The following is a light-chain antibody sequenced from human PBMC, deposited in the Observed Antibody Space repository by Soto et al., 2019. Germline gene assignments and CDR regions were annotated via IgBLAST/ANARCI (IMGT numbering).Light chain of an antibody. V-gene: IGLV1-47*02. CDR2: SNN. CDR1: SSNIGSNY. CDR3: AAWDDSLSGRV. Sequence: QSVLTQPPSASGTPAQRVTISCSGSSSNIGSNYVYWYQQLPGTAPKLLIYSNNQRPSGVPDRFSGSKSGTSASLAISGLRSEDEADYYCAAWDDSLSGRVFGTGTKVTVL. J-gene: IGLJ1*01.